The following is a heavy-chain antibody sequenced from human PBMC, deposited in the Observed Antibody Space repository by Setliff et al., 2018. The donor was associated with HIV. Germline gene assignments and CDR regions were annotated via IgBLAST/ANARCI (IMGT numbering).Heavy chain of an antibody. CDR2: ISSDGTIT. CDR1: GFAFSSYW. V-gene: IGHV3-74*01. J-gene: IGHJ3*02. Sequence: GGSLRLSCVASGFAFSSYWMHWVRQAPGKGLVWVSRISSDGTITTYADSVEGRFTVSRDNAKNTLHRQMSSLRPEDTAVYYCARDPTARGDAFDIWGQGTMVTVSS. D-gene: IGHD4-17*01. CDR3: ARDPTARGDAFDI.